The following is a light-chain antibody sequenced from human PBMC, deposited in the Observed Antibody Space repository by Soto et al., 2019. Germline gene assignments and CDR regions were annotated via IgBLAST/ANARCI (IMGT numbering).Light chain of an antibody. V-gene: IGKV3-20*01. CDR3: QQYGSSPET. CDR1: QSVSSNY. Sequence: EIVLTQSPGTLSLSPVERATLSCRSSQSVSSNYLAWYQQKPGQAPRLLIYGASSRATGIPDRFSGSGSGTDFTLTISRLAPEDFAVYYCQQYGSSPETFGQGTKVDIK. CDR2: GAS. J-gene: IGKJ1*01.